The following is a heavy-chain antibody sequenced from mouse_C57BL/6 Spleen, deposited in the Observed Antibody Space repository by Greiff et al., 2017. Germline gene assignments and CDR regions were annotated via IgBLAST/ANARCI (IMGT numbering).Heavy chain of an antibody. CDR2: IDPEDGDT. CDR3: TAYYDGSHQYFAY. CDR1: GFNIKDYY. Sequence: VQLKESGAELVRPGASVKLSCTASGFNIKDYYMHWVKQRPEQGLEWIGRIDPEDGDTEYAPKFQGKATMTADTSSTTAYLQLSSLTTEDTAVYYYTAYYDGSHQYFAYWGQGTPLTVSS. D-gene: IGHD1-1*01. V-gene: IGHV14-1*01. J-gene: IGHJ2*01.